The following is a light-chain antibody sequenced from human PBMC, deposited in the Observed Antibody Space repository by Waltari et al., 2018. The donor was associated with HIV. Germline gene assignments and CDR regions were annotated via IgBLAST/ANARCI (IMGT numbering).Light chain of an antibody. CDR2: TAS. CDR3: QQYETYYT. CDR1: QSVNTW. V-gene: IGKV1-5*03. J-gene: IGKJ2*01. Sequence: DIKMTQSPSVMSASLGDRITISCRASQSVNTWVAWYQQKPGKAPKLLIHTASTLASGVPSRFSGRGSGALFTLTIAGLQPDDYATYYCQQYETYYTFGLGT.